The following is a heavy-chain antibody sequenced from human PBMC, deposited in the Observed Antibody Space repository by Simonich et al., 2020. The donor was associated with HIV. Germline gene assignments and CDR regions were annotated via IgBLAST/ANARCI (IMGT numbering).Heavy chain of an antibody. CDR1: GGSISSYY. CDR3: ARDEARIAAAGTQD. D-gene: IGHD6-13*01. J-gene: IGHJ4*02. CDR2: IYTSGST. Sequence: QVQLQESGPGLVKPSETLSLICTVSGGSISSYYWSWIRPPAGKGLEWIGCIYTSGSTYCSPSLKSRVTISVDKSKNQFSLNLSSVTAADTAVYYCARDEARIAAAGTQDWGQGTLVTVSS. V-gene: IGHV4-4*07.